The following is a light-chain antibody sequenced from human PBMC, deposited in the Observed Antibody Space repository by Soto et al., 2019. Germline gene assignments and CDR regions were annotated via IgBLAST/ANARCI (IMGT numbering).Light chain of an antibody. CDR1: QSVLYSPNNKNY. J-gene: IGKJ1*01. Sequence: DIVMTQSPDFLAVSLGERATINCKSSQSVLYSPNNKNYLAWYQQKPGQPPKLLIYWASTRESGVPDRFSGSGSGTDFTLTISSLQAEDVAFYYCQQYHSAPQSFGQGTKVEIK. V-gene: IGKV4-1*01. CDR3: QQYHSAPQS. CDR2: WAS.